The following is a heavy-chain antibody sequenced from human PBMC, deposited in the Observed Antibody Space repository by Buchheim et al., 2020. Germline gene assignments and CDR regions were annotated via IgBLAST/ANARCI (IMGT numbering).Heavy chain of an antibody. V-gene: IGHV1-69*06. Sequence: QVQLVQSGAEVKKPGSSVKVSCKASGGTFSSYAISWVRQAPGQGLEWMGGIIPIFGTANYAQKFQGRVTITADKSTSTAYMELSSLRSEDTAVYYCASRFISWTPRPYYYYGLGIWGQGTT. CDR1: GGTFSSYA. CDR2: IIPIFGTA. D-gene: IGHD3-10*01. J-gene: IGHJ6*02. CDR3: ASRFISWTPRPYYYYGLGI.